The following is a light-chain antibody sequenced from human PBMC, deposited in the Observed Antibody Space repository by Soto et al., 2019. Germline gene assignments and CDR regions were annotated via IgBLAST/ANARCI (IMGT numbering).Light chain of an antibody. CDR1: SSDIGASNF. Sequence: QSALTQPPSVSGSPGQSITVSCTGTSSDIGASNFVSWYQHLPGRAPKVIIFEATNRPSGVPDRFSGSSSGASASLAITGLQAEDEADYYCQSYDNSLRARVFGGGTKLTVL. CDR3: QSYDNSLRARV. V-gene: IGLV2-14*01. CDR2: EAT. J-gene: IGLJ3*02.